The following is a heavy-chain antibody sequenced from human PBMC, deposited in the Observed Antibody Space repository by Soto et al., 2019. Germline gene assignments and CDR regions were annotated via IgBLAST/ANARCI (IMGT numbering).Heavy chain of an antibody. J-gene: IGHJ5*02. Sequence: GASVKVSCKTSGYTFTRYAIHWVRQAPGQGLEWLGWLNIGNDNTQYSPKLHDRVTLTRDTSASTAYMELSRLSSADTAVYYCAREPLCGGRCYVHSFDPWGQGTLVTVSS. CDR1: GYTFTRYA. D-gene: IGHD2-15*01. V-gene: IGHV1-3*04. CDR2: LNIGNDNT. CDR3: AREPLCGGRCYVHSFDP.